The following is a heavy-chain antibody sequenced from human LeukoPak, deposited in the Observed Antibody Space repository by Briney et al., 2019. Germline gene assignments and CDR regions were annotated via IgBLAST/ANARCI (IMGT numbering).Heavy chain of an antibody. J-gene: IGHJ5*02. V-gene: IGHV1-2*02. CDR2: ISPNSGDT. D-gene: IGHD5-18*01. CDR1: GYTFTSYH. Sequence: ASVKESCKASGYTFTSYHVHWVRQAPGQGLECMGWISPNSGDTNYAQKFQGRVTMTSDTSINTAYMELSRLTSDDTAVYYCAREAGRNSYDRWGQGTLVTVSS. CDR3: AREAGRNSYDR.